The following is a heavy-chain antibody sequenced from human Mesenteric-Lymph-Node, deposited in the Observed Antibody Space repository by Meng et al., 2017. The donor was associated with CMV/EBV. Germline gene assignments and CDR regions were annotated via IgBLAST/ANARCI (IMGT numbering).Heavy chain of an antibody. CDR2: IYYSGST. CDR1: SISIGGYY. D-gene: IGHD6-13*01. V-gene: IGHV4-31*02. J-gene: IGHJ2*01. CDR3: ARAYSSSWYGYWYFDL. Sequence: SISIGGYYWSWIRQHPGKGLEWIVYIYYSGSTYYNPSLKSRVTISVDTSKNQFSLKLSSVTAADTAVYYCARAYSSSWYGYWYFDLWGRGTLVTVSS.